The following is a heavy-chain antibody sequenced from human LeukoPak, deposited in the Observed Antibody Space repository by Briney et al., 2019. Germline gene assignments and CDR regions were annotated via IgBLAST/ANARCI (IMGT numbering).Heavy chain of an antibody. CDR2: VYTCGST. J-gene: IGHJ4*02. Sequence: PSQTLSLTCTVSGGSISSGSYYWSWIRQPAGKELEWIGRVYTCGSTNYNPSLKSRVTISVDTSKNQFSLKLTSVTAADTAVYYCARDRAVATIGGVDYWGRGTLVTVSS. V-gene: IGHV4-61*02. D-gene: IGHD5-12*01. CDR3: ARDRAVATIGGVDY. CDR1: GGSISSGSYY.